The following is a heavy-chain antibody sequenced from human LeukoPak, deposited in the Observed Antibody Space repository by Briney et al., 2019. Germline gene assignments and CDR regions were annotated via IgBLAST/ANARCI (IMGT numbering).Heavy chain of an antibody. V-gene: IGHV3-30*02. CDR3: ARDRRDYYDRIDY. Sequence: GGSLRLSCAASGFTFSSYGMHWVRQAPGKGLEWVAFIRYDGSNNYYADSVKGRFTISRDNAKNTLYLQMNSLRAEDTAVYYCARDRRDYYDRIDYWGQGTLVTVSS. J-gene: IGHJ4*02. CDR2: IRYDGSNN. CDR1: GFTFSSYG. D-gene: IGHD3-22*01.